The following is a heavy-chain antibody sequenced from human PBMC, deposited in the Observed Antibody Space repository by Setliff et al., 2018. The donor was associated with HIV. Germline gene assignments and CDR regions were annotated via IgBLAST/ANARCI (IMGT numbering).Heavy chain of an antibody. V-gene: IGHV3-23*01. Sequence: GGSLRLSCAASEFTLSGYSMSWVRQVPVKGLEWVSAIDPSGSRIFYSDSVKGRFTISRDNSKNTLYLQMNSLTAEDTAVYYCAKVDNGHCTSASCRDFDYWGQGTLVTVSS. J-gene: IGHJ4*02. CDR1: EFTLSGYS. CDR2: IDPSGSRI. D-gene: IGHD2-2*03. CDR3: AKVDNGHCTSASCRDFDY.